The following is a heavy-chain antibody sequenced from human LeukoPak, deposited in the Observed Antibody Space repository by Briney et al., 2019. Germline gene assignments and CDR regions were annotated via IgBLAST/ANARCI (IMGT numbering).Heavy chain of an antibody. J-gene: IGHJ3*02. CDR3: ARDATYDSSGYRAYDI. CDR2: ITSYNGNT. V-gene: IGHV1-18*01. CDR1: GYTFTSYG. D-gene: IGHD3-22*01. Sequence: ASVKVSCKASGYTFTSYGISWVRQAPGQGLEWMGWITSYNGNTNYAQKLQGRVTMTTDTSTSTAYMELRSLRSDDTAVYYCARDATYDSSGYRAYDIWGQGTMVTVSS.